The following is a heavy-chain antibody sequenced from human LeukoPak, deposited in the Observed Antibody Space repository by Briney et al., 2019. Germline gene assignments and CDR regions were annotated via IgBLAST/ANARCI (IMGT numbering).Heavy chain of an antibody. V-gene: IGHV3-30*04. CDR2: ISYDGSNK. J-gene: IGHJ4*02. CDR1: GFTFSSYA. Sequence: PGRSLRLSCAASGFTFSSYAMHWVRQAPGKGLDWVALISYDGSNKYYADSVKGRFTISRDNSKSTLSLQMNSLRAEDTAIYYCATYRQVLLPFESWGQGTLVTVSS. D-gene: IGHD2-8*02. CDR3: ATYRQVLLPFES.